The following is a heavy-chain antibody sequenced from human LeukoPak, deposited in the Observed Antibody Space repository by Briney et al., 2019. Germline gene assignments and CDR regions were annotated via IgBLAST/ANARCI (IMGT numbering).Heavy chain of an antibody. CDR3: ARALIQLRRAGYYYYGMDV. CDR1: GYTFTGYY. Sequence: ASVKVSCKASGYTFTGYYMHWVRQAPGQGLEWMGWINPNSGGTNYAQKSQGRVTMTRDTSISTAYMELSRLRSDDTAVYYCARALIQLRRAGYYYYGMDVWGQGTTVTVSS. V-gene: IGHV1-2*02. CDR2: INPNSGGT. D-gene: IGHD5-18*01. J-gene: IGHJ6*02.